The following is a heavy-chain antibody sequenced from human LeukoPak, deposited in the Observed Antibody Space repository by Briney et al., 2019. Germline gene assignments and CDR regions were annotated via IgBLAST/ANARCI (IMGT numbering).Heavy chain of an antibody. Sequence: GGSLRLSCAASGFTFDNYRMSWVRQAPGKGLEWVSTVNADGGNTYYADSVKGRFTISRDNSKSTLILQMNSLRVEDTAVYYCAKDLELSGSGSYVFDYWGQGTLVTVSS. V-gene: IGHV3-23*01. D-gene: IGHD3-10*01. J-gene: IGHJ4*02. CDR2: VNADGGNT. CDR1: GFTFDNYR. CDR3: AKDLELSGSGSYVFDY.